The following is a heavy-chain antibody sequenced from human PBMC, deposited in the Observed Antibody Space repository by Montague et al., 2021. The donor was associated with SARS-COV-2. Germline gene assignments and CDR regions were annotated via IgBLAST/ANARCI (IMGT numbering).Heavy chain of an antibody. CDR2: IHYTGNT. CDR1: GGSINGYY. V-gene: IGHV4-59*08. J-gene: IGHJ4*02. D-gene: IGHD1-26*01. CDR3: ARLRTGSYVFDY. Sequence: SETLSLTCTVSGGSINGYYWSWIRQFPGKGLDWIGYIHYTGNTNYNPSLKGRVTISLDTSKSQFSLRLSSVTAADTAVYSCARLRTGSYVFDYWGQGTLVTVSS.